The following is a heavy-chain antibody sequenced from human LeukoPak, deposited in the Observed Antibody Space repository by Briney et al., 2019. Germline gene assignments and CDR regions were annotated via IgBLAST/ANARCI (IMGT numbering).Heavy chain of an antibody. CDR3: ARGRWLPWYFDY. CDR1: GGTFSSYA. V-gene: IGHV1-69*05. D-gene: IGHD5-24*01. Sequence: SVKVSCKASGGTFSSYAISWVRQAPGQGLEWMGGIIPTFGTANYAQKFQGRVTITTDESTSTAYMELSSLRSEDTAVYYCARGRWLPWYFDYWGQGTLVTVSS. CDR2: IIPTFGTA. J-gene: IGHJ4*02.